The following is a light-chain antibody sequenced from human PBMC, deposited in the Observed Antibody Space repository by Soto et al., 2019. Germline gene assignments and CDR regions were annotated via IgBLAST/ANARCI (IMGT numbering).Light chain of an antibody. J-gene: IGLJ1*01. Sequence: QSVLTQPASGSGSPGQSITISCTGTSSDVGGYNYVSWYQQHPGKAPKLMIYDVSNRPSGVSNRFSGSKSGNTASLTISGLQAEDEADYYCSSYTSSSTRVFGTGTKVT. V-gene: IGLV2-14*01. CDR1: SSDVGGYNY. CDR2: DVS. CDR3: SSYTSSSTRV.